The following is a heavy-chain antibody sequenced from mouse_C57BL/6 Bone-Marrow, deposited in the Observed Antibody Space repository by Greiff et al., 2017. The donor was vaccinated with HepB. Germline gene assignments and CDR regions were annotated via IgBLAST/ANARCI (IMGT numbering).Heavy chain of an antibody. CDR1: GFSFNTYA. D-gene: IGHD1-1*01. CDR3: VRNRYYGSSYYFDY. Sequence: GGLVQPKGSLKLSCAASGFSFNTYAMNWVRQAPGKGLEWVARIRSKSNNYATYYADSVKDRFTISRDDSESMLYLQMNNLKTEDTAMYYCVRNRYYGSSYYFDYWGQGTTLTVSS. V-gene: IGHV10-1*01. CDR2: IRSKSNNYAT. J-gene: IGHJ2*01.